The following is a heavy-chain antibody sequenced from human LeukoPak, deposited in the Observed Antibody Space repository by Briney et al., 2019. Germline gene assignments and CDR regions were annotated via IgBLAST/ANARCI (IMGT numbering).Heavy chain of an antibody. Sequence: GGSLRLSCAASGFTFSSYAMHWVRQAPGKGLEYVSAISSNGGSTYYANSVKGRFTISRDNSKNTLYLQMGSLRAEDMAVYYCARDTDYDFWSGYYSGEGHAFDIWGQGTIVTVSS. J-gene: IGHJ3*02. CDR3: ARDTDYDFWSGYYSGEGHAFDI. CDR1: GFTFSSYA. CDR2: ISSNGGST. D-gene: IGHD3-3*01. V-gene: IGHV3-64*01.